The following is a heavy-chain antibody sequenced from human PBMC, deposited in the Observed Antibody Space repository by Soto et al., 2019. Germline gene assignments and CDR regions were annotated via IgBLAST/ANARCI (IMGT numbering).Heavy chain of an antibody. Sequence: PSETLSLTCTVSGGSISSSSYYWGWIRQPPGKGLEWIGSIYYSGSTYYNPSLKSRVTISVDTSKNQFSLKLSSVTAADTAVYYCARHRVRIEAAGTNYFEDRGQGTLGTVS. V-gene: IGHV4-39*01. D-gene: IGHD6-13*01. CDR2: IYYSGST. CDR3: ARHRVRIEAAGTNYFED. J-gene: IGHJ4*02. CDR1: GGSISSSSYY.